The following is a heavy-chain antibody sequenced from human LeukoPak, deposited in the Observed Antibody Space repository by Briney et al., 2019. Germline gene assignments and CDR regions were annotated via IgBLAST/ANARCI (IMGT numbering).Heavy chain of an antibody. CDR1: GGSISSYY. V-gene: IGHV4-4*07. D-gene: IGHD6-13*01. Sequence: PSETLSLTCTVSGGSISSYYWSWIRQPAGKGLEWIGRIYTSGSTNYNPSLKSRVTMSVDTSKNQFSLKLSSVTAADTAVYYCARDEAKYGIAAAGTGEDWFDPWGQGTLVTVSS. J-gene: IGHJ5*02. CDR3: ARDEAKYGIAAAGTGEDWFDP. CDR2: IYTSGST.